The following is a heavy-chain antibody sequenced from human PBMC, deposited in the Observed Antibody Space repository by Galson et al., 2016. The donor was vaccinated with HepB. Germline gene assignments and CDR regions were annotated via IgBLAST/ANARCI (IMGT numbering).Heavy chain of an antibody. J-gene: IGHJ3*02. CDR1: GFTFSSYA. CDR2: ISGSGGST. D-gene: IGHD3-9*01. CDR3: AKGSRHVLRYFDWSWGLDAFDI. V-gene: IGHV3-23*01. Sequence: SLRLSCAASGFTFSSYAMSWVRQAPGKGLEWVSAISGSGGSTYYADPGKGRFTISRDNSKNTLYLQMNSLRAEDTAVYYCAKGSRHVLRYFDWSWGLDAFDIWGQGTMVTVSS.